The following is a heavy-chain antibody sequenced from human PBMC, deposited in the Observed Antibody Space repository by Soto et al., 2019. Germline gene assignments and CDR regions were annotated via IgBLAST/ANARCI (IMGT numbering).Heavy chain of an antibody. CDR3: AKPGYRSSGYRSFDD. CDR2: ISGGGGGT. D-gene: IGHD6-13*01. CDR1: GFTFSSYA. Sequence: EVQLLESGGGLVQPGGSLRLSCAASGFTFSSYAMNWVRQAPGKGLEWVSGISGGGGGTYYADSVKGRFAVSRDNSKNTLYLQMNSLRAEDTALYYCAKPGYRSSGYRSFDDWGQGTLVTVSS. V-gene: IGHV3-23*01. J-gene: IGHJ4*02.